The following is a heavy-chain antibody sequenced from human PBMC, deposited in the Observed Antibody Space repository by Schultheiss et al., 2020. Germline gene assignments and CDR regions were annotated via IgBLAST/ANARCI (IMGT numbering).Heavy chain of an antibody. D-gene: IGHD5-24*01. CDR2: INPSGGST. CDR1: GYTFTSYY. CDR3: AKATRGWLYTNTLTFGMDV. J-gene: IGHJ6*02. Sequence: ASVKVSCKASGYTFTSYYMHWVRQAPGQGLEWMGIINPSGGSTSYAQKFQGRVTMTRDTSINTAYMELSSLRSEDTAVYYCAKATRGWLYTNTLTFGMDVWGQGTTVT. V-gene: IGHV1-46*01.